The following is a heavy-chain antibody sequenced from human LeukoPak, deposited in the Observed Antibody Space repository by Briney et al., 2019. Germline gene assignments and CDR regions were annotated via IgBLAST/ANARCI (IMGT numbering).Heavy chain of an antibody. CDR2: IRYDGSNK. V-gene: IGHV3-30*02. CDR1: GFTFSSYG. CDR3: AKTRNVLRYFDWLDY. D-gene: IGHD3-9*01. J-gene: IGHJ4*02. Sequence: GGSLRLSCAASGFTFSSYGMHWVRQAPGKGLEWVAFIRYDGSNKYYADSVKGRFTISRDNSKNTLYLQMNSLRAEDTAVYYCAKTRNVLRYFDWLDYWGQGTLVTVSS.